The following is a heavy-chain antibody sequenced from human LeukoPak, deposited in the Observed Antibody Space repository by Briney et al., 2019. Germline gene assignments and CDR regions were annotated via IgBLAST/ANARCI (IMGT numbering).Heavy chain of an antibody. CDR3: ARVTSTDRASDI. V-gene: IGHV1-18*01. D-gene: IGHD3-3*02. CDR1: GYTFTNYD. CDR2: ISNYNGDT. J-gene: IGHJ3*02. Sequence: ASVKVSCKASGYTFTNYDVIWVRQAPGQGLEWMGWISNYNGDTDYAQKLHGRVTMTTDTSTGTAYMELRSLRSDDTAVYYCARVTSTDRASDIWGQGTLVTVSS.